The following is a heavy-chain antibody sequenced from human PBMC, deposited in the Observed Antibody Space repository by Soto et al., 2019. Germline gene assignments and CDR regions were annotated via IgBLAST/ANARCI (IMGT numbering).Heavy chain of an antibody. CDR1: GGSFSGYY. D-gene: IGHD3-9*01. Sequence: SETLSLTCAVYGGSFSGYYLSWIRQPPGKGLEWIGEINHSGSTNYNPSLKSRVTISVDTSKNQFSLKLSSVTAAGTAVYYCARATYDILTGYPYFDYWGQGTLVTVSS. CDR2: INHSGST. V-gene: IGHV4-34*01. J-gene: IGHJ4*02. CDR3: ARATYDILTGYPYFDY.